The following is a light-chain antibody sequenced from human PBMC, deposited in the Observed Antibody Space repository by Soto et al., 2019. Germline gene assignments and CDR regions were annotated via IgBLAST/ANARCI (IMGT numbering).Light chain of an antibody. J-gene: IGLJ2*01. V-gene: IGLV2-23*01. CDR3: CSYAGSSTYVV. CDR2: EGS. CDR1: SSDVGSYNL. Sequence: QSALTQPASVSGSPGQSITISCTGTSSDVGSYNLVSWYQQHPGKAPKLMIYEGSKRPSGVFNRFSGSKSGNTASLTISGIQAEDEADYYCCSYAGSSTYVVFGGGTKLTVL.